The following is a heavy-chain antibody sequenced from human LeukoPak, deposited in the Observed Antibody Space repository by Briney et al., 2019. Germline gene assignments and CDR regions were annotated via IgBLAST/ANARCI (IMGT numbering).Heavy chain of an antibody. Sequence: GESLKISCKGSGYSFTKYWIGWVRQVPGKGLEWMGIIYPGDSDTRYSPSFQGQVTISADKSISTASLQWSSLKASDTAMYYCARSYDSDSSGYYIWFDPWGQGTLVTVSS. CDR3: ARSYDSDSSGYYIWFDP. J-gene: IGHJ5*02. V-gene: IGHV5-51*01. D-gene: IGHD3-22*01. CDR2: IYPGDSDT. CDR1: GYSFTKYW.